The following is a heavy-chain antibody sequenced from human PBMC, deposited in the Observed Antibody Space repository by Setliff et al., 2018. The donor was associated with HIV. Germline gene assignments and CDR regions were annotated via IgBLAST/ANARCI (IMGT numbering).Heavy chain of an antibody. Sequence: ASVKVSCKASGYTFTDNYMHWVRQAPGQGLEWMGRINPNSGGTNYAQKFQGRVTMTRDTSISTAYMELKRLKSDDTAVYYCARVYCSTTSCNDEYFYDYWGQGTLVTVSS. D-gene: IGHD2-2*01. V-gene: IGHV1-2*06. CDR2: INPNSGGT. J-gene: IGHJ4*02. CDR1: GYTFTDNY. CDR3: ARVYCSTTSCNDEYFYDY.